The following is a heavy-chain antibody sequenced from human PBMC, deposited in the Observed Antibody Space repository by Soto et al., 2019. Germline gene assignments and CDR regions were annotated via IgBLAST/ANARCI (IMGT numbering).Heavy chain of an antibody. Sequence: GGSLRLSCAASGFTFSSYSMNWVRQAPGKGLEWVSSISSSSSYIYYADSVKGRSTISRDNAKNSLYLQMNSLRAEDTAVYYCARDRYSGSYYAFDIWGQGTMVTVSS. CDR3: ARDRYSGSYYAFDI. V-gene: IGHV3-21*01. D-gene: IGHD1-26*01. CDR1: GFTFSSYS. J-gene: IGHJ3*02. CDR2: ISSSSSYI.